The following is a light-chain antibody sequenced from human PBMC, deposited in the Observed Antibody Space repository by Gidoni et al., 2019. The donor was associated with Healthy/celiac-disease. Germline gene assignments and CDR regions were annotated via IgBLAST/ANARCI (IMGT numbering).Light chain of an antibody. Sequence: QSALTQPASVSGSPGQSITISCTGTSSDVGGYNYVSWYQQHPGKAPKLMIYEVSKRPSGVSNRFSGSKSGNTASLTISGLQAEDEADYYCSSYTSSPNYVFGTGTKVTVL. J-gene: IGLJ1*01. CDR3: SSYTSSPNYV. CDR1: SSDVGGYNY. V-gene: IGLV2-14*01. CDR2: EVS.